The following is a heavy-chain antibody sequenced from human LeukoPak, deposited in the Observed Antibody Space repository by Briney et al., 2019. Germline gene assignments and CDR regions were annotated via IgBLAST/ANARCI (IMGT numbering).Heavy chain of an antibody. D-gene: IGHD1-1*01. CDR1: GFTFTGHS. V-gene: IGHV3-30*04. CDR3: ANQKLSGTYLPDN. CDR2: VADDEKTI. J-gene: IGHJ4*02. Sequence: GGTLRLSCVASGFTFTGHSMHWVRQAPGKGLEWVAVVADDEKTIFYADSLKGRFTVSRDNSKNTLYLQMNTLTTEDTAVYYCANQKLSGTYLPDNWGQGTLVTVSS.